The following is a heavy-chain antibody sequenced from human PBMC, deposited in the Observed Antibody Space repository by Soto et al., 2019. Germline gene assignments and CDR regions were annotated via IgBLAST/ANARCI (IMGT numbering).Heavy chain of an antibody. V-gene: IGHV3-53*01. CDR3: AKDRDYPRDYFHY. CDR2: LYTGTDT. Sequence: PGGSLRLSCAASGFTVSSTYLTWVRQAPGKGLEWVAILYTGTDTVYADSVKGRFTISRDFSKNTVFLHMDSLRAEDTAVYYCAKDRDYPRDYFHYWGQGTLVTVSS. J-gene: IGHJ4*02. D-gene: IGHD3-10*01. CDR1: GFTVSSTY.